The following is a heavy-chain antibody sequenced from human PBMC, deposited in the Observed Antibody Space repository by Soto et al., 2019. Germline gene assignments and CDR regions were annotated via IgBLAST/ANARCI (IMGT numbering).Heavy chain of an antibody. V-gene: IGHV4-59*01. D-gene: IGHD5-12*01. Sequence: ETLSLTCTVSGGSISSYYWSWIRQPPGKGLEWIGYIYYSGSTNYNPSLKSRVTISVDTSKNQFSLKLSSVTAADTAVYYCARADIVATIAFDYWGQGTLVTVSS. J-gene: IGHJ4*02. CDR1: GGSISSYY. CDR3: ARADIVATIAFDY. CDR2: IYYSGST.